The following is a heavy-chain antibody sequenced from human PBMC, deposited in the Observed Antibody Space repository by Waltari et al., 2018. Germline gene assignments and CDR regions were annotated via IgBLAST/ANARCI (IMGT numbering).Heavy chain of an antibody. CDR1: GGTFSSYA. CDR3: ARGVTVTHYYYYGMDV. CDR2: IIPNLGIS. Sequence: QVQLVQSGAEVKKPGSSVKVSCKASGGTFSSYAISWVRQAPGQGREWMGGIIPNLGISNYAQKFQGRVTITADKSTSTAYMELSSLRSEDTAVYYCARGVTVTHYYYYGMDVWGQGTTVTVSS. D-gene: IGHD4-4*01. V-gene: IGHV1-69*10. J-gene: IGHJ6*02.